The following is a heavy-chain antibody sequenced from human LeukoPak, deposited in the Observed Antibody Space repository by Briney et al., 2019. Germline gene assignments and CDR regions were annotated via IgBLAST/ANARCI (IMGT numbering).Heavy chain of an antibody. D-gene: IGHD2/OR15-2a*01. J-gene: IGHJ4*02. CDR1: GNSW. CDR2: INSDGSWT. Sequence: PGGSLRLSCAASGNSWMHWVRQVPGKGLVWVSHINSDGSWTSYADSVKGRFTISKDNAKNTVYLQMNSLRAEDTAVYYCVSFYETYWGRGTLVIVSS. CDR3: VSFYETY. V-gene: IGHV3-74*01.